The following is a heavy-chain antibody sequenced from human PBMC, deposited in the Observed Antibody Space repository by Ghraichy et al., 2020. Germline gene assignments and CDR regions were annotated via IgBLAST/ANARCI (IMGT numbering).Heavy chain of an antibody. D-gene: IGHD2-15*01. CDR3: AADRYCSGGSCPNWFDP. CDR1: GFTFTSSA. J-gene: IGHJ5*02. V-gene: IGHV1-58*01. CDR2: IVVGSGNT. Sequence: SVKVSCKASGFTFTSSAVQWVRQARGQRLEWIGWIVVGSGNTNYAQKFQERVTITRDMSTSTAYMELSSLRSEDTAVYYCAADRYCSGGSCPNWFDPWGQGTLVTVSS.